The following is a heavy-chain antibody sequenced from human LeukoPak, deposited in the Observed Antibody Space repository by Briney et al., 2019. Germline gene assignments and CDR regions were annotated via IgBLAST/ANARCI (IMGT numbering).Heavy chain of an antibody. CDR3: ARDRLWFGEQYYYMDV. J-gene: IGHJ6*03. CDR1: GYTFTSYD. V-gene: IGHV1-46*01. D-gene: IGHD3-10*01. Sequence: ASVKVSCKASGYTFTSYDINWVRQAPGQGLEWMGIINPSGGSTSYAQKFQGRVTMTRDTSTSTVYMELSSLRSEDTAVYYCARDRLWFGEQYYYMDVWGKGTTVTVSS. CDR2: INPSGGST.